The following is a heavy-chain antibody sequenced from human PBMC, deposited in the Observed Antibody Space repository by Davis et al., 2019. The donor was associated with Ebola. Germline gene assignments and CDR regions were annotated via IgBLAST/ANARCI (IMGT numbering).Heavy chain of an antibody. V-gene: IGHV1-2*02. J-gene: IGHJ4*02. CDR2: ISPNSGAT. CDR1: GYTFTGDY. CDR3: ARGARDMTGGSD. Sequence: ASVKVSCKASGYTFTGDYMHWARQAPGQGLDWMAWISPNSGATIYAQRFQGRVTMIRDTSITTGYMELTRLTYEGSAVYYCARGARDMTGGSDWGQGTLVTVSS. D-gene: IGHD1-20*01.